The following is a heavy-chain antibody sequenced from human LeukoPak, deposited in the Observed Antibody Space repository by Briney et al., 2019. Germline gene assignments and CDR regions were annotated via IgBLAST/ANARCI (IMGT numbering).Heavy chain of an antibody. CDR1: GYTFTGYY. CDR3: ARIEDVDTAMYY. Sequence: ASVKVSCKASGYTFTGYYMHWVRQAPGQGLEWMGWINPNSGGTNYAQKFQGRVTMTRDTSISTAYMELSRLRSDDTAVYYCARIEDVDTAMYYWGQGTLVTVSS. J-gene: IGHJ4*02. D-gene: IGHD5-18*01. CDR2: INPNSGGT. V-gene: IGHV1-2*02.